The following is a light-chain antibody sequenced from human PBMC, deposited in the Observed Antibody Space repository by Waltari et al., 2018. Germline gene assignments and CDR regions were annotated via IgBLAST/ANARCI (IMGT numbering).Light chain of an antibody. CDR3: SSHTSSSTWV. CDR1: SSDIGRYNY. V-gene: IGLV2-14*03. CDR2: NVS. J-gene: IGLJ3*02. Sequence: QSALTQPASVSGSPGQSITISCTGTSSDIGRYNYVSWYQQHPGKAPKLLISNVSNRPSGVSTRCSASKSGNTASLTISGLQAEDEADYYCSSHTSSSTWVFGGGTKLTVL.